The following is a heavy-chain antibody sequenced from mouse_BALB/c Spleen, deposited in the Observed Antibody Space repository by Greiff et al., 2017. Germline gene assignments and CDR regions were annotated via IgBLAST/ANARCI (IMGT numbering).Heavy chain of an antibody. Sequence: EVQLVESGGGLVQPGGSRKLSCAASGFTFSSFGMHWVRQSPEKGLEWVAYISSGSSTIYYADTLKGRFTISRDNTKNTLFLQMTSLRSEDTAMYYCARERYAMDYWGQGTSVTVSS. V-gene: IGHV5-17*02. CDR2: ISSGSSTI. J-gene: IGHJ4*01. CDR1: GFTFSSFG. CDR3: ARERYAMDY.